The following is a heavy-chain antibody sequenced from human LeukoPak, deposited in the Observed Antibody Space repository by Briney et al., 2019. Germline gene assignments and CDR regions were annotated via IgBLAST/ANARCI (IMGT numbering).Heavy chain of an antibody. Sequence: GGSLGLSCAASGFTFSSYAMSWVRQAPGKGLEWVSAISNSGGSTYYADSVKGRFTISRDNSKNTLYLRMNTLRAEDTAVYYCAKVRSVGELLGFDYWGQGTLVTVSS. V-gene: IGHV3-23*01. CDR1: GFTFSSYA. CDR2: ISNSGGST. CDR3: AKVRSVGELLGFDY. J-gene: IGHJ4*02. D-gene: IGHD1-26*01.